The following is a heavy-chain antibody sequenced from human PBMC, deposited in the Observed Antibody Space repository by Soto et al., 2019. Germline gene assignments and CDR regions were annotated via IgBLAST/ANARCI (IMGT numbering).Heavy chain of an antibody. D-gene: IGHD3-22*01. J-gene: IGHJ4*02. Sequence: TCTVXXGSIXXXXXXXSWIRQXXGXGXEWIGYIYYSGSTYYNPSLKSRVTISVDTSKXXFSLKLSSVTAADTAVYYCARAYDSSGYYSIDYWGQGTLVTVSS. CDR3: ARAYDSSGYYSIDY. CDR1: XGSIXXXXXX. V-gene: IGHV4-31*03. CDR2: IYYSGST.